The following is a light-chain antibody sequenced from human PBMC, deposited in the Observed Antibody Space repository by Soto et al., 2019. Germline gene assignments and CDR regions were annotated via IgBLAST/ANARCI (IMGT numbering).Light chain of an antibody. CDR3: CSYAGSNWV. V-gene: IGLV2-23*02. CDR2: EVS. CDR1: SSDVGSYNL. Sequence: QSALTQPAFVSGSPGQSITISCTGTSSDVGSYNLVSWYQQHPGKAPKLMIYEVSKRPSGVSNRFSGSKSGNTASLTISGLQAEDEADYYCCSYAGSNWVFGGGTKVTVL. J-gene: IGLJ3*02.